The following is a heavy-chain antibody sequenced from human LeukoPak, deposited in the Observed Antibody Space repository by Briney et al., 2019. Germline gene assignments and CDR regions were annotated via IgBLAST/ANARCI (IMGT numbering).Heavy chain of an antibody. Sequence: ASVKVSCKASGYTFTSYDINWVRQATGQGLEWMGWISAYNGNTNYAQKLQGRVTMTTDTSTSTAYMELRSLRSDDTAVYYCAGVRSGTTIFGVGATYGMDVWGQGTTVTVSS. J-gene: IGHJ6*02. D-gene: IGHD3-3*01. V-gene: IGHV1-18*01. CDR2: ISAYNGNT. CDR3: AGVRSGTTIFGVGATYGMDV. CDR1: GYTFTSYD.